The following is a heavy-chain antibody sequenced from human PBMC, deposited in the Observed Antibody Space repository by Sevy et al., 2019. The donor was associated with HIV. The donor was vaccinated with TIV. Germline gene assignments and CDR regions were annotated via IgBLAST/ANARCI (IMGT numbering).Heavy chain of an antibody. Sequence: SETLSLTCTVSGGSISSSSYYWGWIRQPPGKGLEWIGSIYYSGSTYYNPSLKSRVTISVDTSKNQFSLKLSSVTAADTAVYYCARLHAPDSSSSFSGTNYYYYYGMDVWGQGTTVTVSS. CDR3: ARLHAPDSSSSFSGTNYYYYYGMDV. CDR1: GGSISSSSYY. D-gene: IGHD6-6*01. V-gene: IGHV4-39*01. J-gene: IGHJ6*02. CDR2: IYYSGST.